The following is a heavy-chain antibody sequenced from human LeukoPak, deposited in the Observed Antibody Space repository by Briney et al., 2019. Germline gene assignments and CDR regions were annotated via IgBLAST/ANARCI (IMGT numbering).Heavy chain of an antibody. CDR2: IRYDGSNK. Sequence: GGSLRLSCAASGFTFSSYGMHWVRQAPGKGLEWVAFIRYDGSNKYYADSVKGRFTISRDNSKNTLYLQMNSLRAEDTAVYYCAKDFHDFWSVLPGAFDIWGQGTMVTVSS. J-gene: IGHJ3*02. V-gene: IGHV3-30*02. CDR3: AKDFHDFWSVLPGAFDI. D-gene: IGHD3-3*01. CDR1: GFTFSSYG.